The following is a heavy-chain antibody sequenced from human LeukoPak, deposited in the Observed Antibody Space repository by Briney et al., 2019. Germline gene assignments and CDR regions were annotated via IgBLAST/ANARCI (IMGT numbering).Heavy chain of an antibody. CDR3: ATFGAMSLDY. CDR1: GFTFDDYA. V-gene: IGHV3-9*01. J-gene: IGHJ4*02. D-gene: IGHD3-10*01. Sequence: GGSLRLSCAASGFTFDDYAMHLVRQAPGKGLEWVSGISWNSGSIGYADSVKGRFTISRDNAKNSLYLQMNSLRAEDTALYYCATFGAMSLDYWGQGTLVTVSS. CDR2: ISWNSGSI.